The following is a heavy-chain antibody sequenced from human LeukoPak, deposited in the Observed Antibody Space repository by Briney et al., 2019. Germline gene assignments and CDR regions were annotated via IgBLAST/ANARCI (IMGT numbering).Heavy chain of an antibody. CDR3: ARVRGSGYYSTPYYYGMDV. V-gene: IGHV4-59*01. CDR1: GGSISSYY. D-gene: IGHD3-22*01. Sequence: SETLSLTCTVSGGSISSYYWSWIRQPPGKGLEWIGYIYYSGSTNYNPSLKSRVTISVDTSKNQFPLKLSSVTAADTAVYYSARVRGSGYYSTPYYYGMDVWGQGTTVTVSS. CDR2: IYYSGST. J-gene: IGHJ6*02.